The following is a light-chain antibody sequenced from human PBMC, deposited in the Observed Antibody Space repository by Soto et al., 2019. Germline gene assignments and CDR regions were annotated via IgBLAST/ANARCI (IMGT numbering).Light chain of an antibody. CDR3: CSYAGSPWV. CDR1: SSDVGGYNY. J-gene: IGLJ2*01. CDR2: DVS. V-gene: IGLV2-11*01. Sequence: QSALTQPRSVSGSPGQSVTISCTGTSSDVGGYNYVSWYQQHPGKAPKLMIYDVSKRPSGVPDRFSGCKSGNTASLTISGLQVEDEADYYCCSYAGSPWVFGGGTKLTVL.